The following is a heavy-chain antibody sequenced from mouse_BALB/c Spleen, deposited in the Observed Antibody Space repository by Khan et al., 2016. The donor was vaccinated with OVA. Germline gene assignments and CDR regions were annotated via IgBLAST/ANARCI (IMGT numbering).Heavy chain of an antibody. CDR1: GYTFTDYA. CDR3: ARPACEGYYDY. Sequence: QVQLKQSGPELVRPGVSVKISCKGSGYTFTDYAMYWVKQSHAKSLEWIGLISTYSGSTNYNQKFKGKVTMTVDKSSSAADMELDRLTSEDSAIYCCARPACEGYYDYWGQGTPLIGSS. V-gene: IGHV1S137*01. D-gene: IGHD2-3*01. J-gene: IGHJ2*01. CDR2: ISTYSGST.